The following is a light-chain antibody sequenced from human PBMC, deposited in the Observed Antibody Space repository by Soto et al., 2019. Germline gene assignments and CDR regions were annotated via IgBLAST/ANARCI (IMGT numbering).Light chain of an antibody. J-gene: IGLJ3*02. Sequence: QSALTQPRSVSGSPGQSVTISCTGTSSDVGGYNYVSWYQQHPGKVPKAMIHDVSRRRSGVPDHFSACKAANTASLPISGGLNGNEEGYYCCSYAGRYTTWVFGGGTKVTVL. CDR2: DVS. CDR3: CSYAGRYTTWV. V-gene: IGLV2-11*01. CDR1: SSDVGGYNY.